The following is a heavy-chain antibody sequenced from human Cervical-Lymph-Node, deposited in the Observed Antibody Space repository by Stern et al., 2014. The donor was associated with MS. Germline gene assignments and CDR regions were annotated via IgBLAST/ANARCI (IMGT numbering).Heavy chain of an antibody. CDR1: GGAVSDYY. CDR2: ISDTGTT. CDR3: ARDPSTTASDWFFDL. J-gene: IGHJ2*01. V-gene: IGHV4-59*02. Sequence: VQLVEPGPGLVKPSETLSLTCTVSGGAVSDYYWTWIRQRPGKGLEWIGYISDTGTTNYNPSLHSRVTITLDTSQNQVSLRLRSVTAADTAVYYCARDPSTTASDWFFDLWGRGSLVTVSS. D-gene: IGHD2-21*02.